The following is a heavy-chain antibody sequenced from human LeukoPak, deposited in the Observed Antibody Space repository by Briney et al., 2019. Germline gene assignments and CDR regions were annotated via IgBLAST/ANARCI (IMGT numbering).Heavy chain of an antibody. J-gene: IGHJ5*02. D-gene: IGHD6-19*01. CDR2: IYYSGST. V-gene: IGHV4-39*07. Sequence: SETLSLTCTVSDGSISSSSYYWGWIRQPPGKGLEWIGSIYYSGSTYYNPSLKSRVTISVDTSKSQFSLKVTSVTAADTAVYFCARDGRLYGSGQVAWFDPWGQGTLVTVSS. CDR1: DGSISSSSYY. CDR3: ARDGRLYGSGQVAWFDP.